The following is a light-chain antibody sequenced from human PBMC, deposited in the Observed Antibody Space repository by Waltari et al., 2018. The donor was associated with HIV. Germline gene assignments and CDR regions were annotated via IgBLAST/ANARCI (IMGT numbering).Light chain of an antibody. CDR2: PAS. CDR1: QNISTY. Sequence: DIQMTQSPSSLSASVGDRVTISCRASQNISTYLNWYQQKPGKAPNLLIYPASSLQSGALSRFSVSGSGTDFTFTSSRLPAEDFSTYYCQQSYNAPRTFVQGTKVEI. J-gene: IGKJ1*01. V-gene: IGKV1-39*01. CDR3: QQSYNAPRT.